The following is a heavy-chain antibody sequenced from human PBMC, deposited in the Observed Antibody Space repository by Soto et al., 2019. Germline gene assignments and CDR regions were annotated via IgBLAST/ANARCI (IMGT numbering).Heavy chain of an antibody. CDR3: ARSPPPSPGMLVVYGMDV. J-gene: IGHJ6*02. V-gene: IGHV3-33*01. CDR1: GFTFSSYG. CDR2: IWYDGSNK. Sequence: GGSLRLSCAASGFTFSSYGMHWVRQAPGKGLEWVAVIWYDGSNKYYADSVKGRFTISRDISKNTLFLQMNSLRAEDTAVYFCARSPPPSPGMLVVYGMDVWGQGTTVTVSS. D-gene: IGHD2-15*01.